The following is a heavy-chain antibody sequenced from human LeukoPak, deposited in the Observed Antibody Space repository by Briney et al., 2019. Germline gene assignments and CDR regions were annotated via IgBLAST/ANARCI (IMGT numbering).Heavy chain of an antibody. J-gene: IGHJ4*02. Sequence: PSETLSLTCTVSGGSISSYYWSWIRQPAGKGLEWIGRIYTSGSTNYNPSLKSRVTMSVDTSKNQFSLKLSSVTAADTAVYYCAATSMLPQETTDFDYWGQGTLVTVSS. CDR1: GGSISSYY. D-gene: IGHD1-1*01. CDR2: IYTSGST. CDR3: AATSMLPQETTDFDY. V-gene: IGHV4-4*07.